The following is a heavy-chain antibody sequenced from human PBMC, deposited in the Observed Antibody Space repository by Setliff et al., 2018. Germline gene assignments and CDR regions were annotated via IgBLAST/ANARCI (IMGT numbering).Heavy chain of an antibody. D-gene: IGHD3-10*01. Sequence: GGSLRLSCAASGFTFRTYNMNWVRQAPGKGLEWVSSITSSGSYIYYADSVQGRFTISRDNAKNSLYLQMNSLRAEDTAVYYCAGGTGWDYYGSGSYFDYWGQGTLVTVSS. CDR1: GFTFRTYN. CDR2: ITSSGSYI. V-gene: IGHV3-21*01. CDR3: AGGTGWDYYGSGSYFDY. J-gene: IGHJ4*02.